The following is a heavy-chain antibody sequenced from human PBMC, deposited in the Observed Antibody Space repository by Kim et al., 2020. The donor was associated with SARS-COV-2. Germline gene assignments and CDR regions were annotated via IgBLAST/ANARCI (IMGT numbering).Heavy chain of an antibody. CDR3: NTDQHMYRGGGSYDF. J-gene: IGHJ4*02. V-gene: IGHV3-15*01. D-gene: IGHD3-10*01. CDR2: IKTKADGGTI. CDR1: GITFSNAG. Sequence: GGSLRLSCAASGITFSNAGMSWVRQAPGKGLEWVGRIKTKADGGTIAYAAPVKGRFTISRDDSKNTLYLQMNSLKTEATGVYYCNTDQHMYRGGGSYDFWGQGTLVTVSS.